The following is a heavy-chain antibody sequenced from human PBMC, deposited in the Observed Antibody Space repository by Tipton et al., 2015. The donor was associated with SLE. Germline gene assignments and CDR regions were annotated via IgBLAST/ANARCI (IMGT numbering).Heavy chain of an antibody. D-gene: IGHD5-12*01. Sequence: TLSLTCTVSACPTRRGSFFWTSFRHPAATGLEWIGRIFSIGTTINNPSLKSRVTISLDTSKNQFSLKLSSVTAADTAVYYCARDRYAGYETLYNGFDTWGQGTLVTGSS. CDR3: ARDRYAGYETLYNGFDT. CDR1: ACPTRRGSFF. CDR2: IFSIGTT. J-gene: IGHJ5*02. V-gene: IGHV4-61*02.